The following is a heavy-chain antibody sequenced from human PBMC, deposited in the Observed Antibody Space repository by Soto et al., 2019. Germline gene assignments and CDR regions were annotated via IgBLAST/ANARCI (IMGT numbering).Heavy chain of an antibody. CDR3: ARVPDY. J-gene: IGHJ4*02. CDR2: IYHSVST. CDR1: GGSISSGGYS. V-gene: IGHV4-30-2*01. Sequence: QLQLLESGSGLVKPSQTLSLTCAVSGGSISSGGYSWGWIRQPPGKGLEWIGYIYHSVSTYYNPSPKIRVTISVDRSKNQFSLRLSSVTAADTAVYYGARVPDYWGQGTLVTVSS.